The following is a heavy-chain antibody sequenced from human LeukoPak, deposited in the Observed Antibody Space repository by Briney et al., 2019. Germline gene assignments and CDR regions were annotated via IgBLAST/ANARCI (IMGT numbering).Heavy chain of an antibody. Sequence: SETLSLTCTVSGGSISSYYWSWIRQPPGKGLEWIGYIYYSGSTNYNPSLKSRVTISVDTSKNQFSLKLSSVTAADTAVYYCARDSYDILTGNPPIYYYYYGMDVWGQGTTVTVSS. J-gene: IGHJ6*02. CDR1: GGSISSYY. CDR3: ARDSYDILTGNPPIYYYYYGMDV. D-gene: IGHD3-9*01. CDR2: IYYSGST. V-gene: IGHV4-59*01.